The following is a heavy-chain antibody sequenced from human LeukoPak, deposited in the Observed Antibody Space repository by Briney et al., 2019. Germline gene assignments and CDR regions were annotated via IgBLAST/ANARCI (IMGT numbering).Heavy chain of an antibody. J-gene: IGHJ6*03. CDR1: GGSISSYY. V-gene: IGHV4-59*01. D-gene: IGHD2-2*01. Sequence: SETLSHTCTVSGGSISSYYWSWIRQPPGKGLEWIGYIYYSGSTNYNPSLKSRVTISVDTSKNQFSLKLSSVTAADTAVYYCARAKQGDCSSTSCYFGYYYYYMDVWGKGTTVTVSS. CDR3: ARAKQGDCSSTSCYFGYYYYYMDV. CDR2: IYYSGST.